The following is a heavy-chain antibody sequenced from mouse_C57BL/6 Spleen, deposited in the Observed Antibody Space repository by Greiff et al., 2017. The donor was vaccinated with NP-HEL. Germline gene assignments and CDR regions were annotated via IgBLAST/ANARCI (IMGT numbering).Heavy chain of an antibody. V-gene: IGHV14-4*01. Sequence: EVQLQESGAELVRPGASVKLSCTASGFNIKDDYMHWVKQRPEQGLEWIGWIDPENGDTEYASKFQGKATITADTSSNTAYLQLSSLTSEDTAVYYCTTRDYYGSSWFAYWGQGTLVTVSA. CDR2: IDPENGDT. D-gene: IGHD1-1*01. CDR3: TTRDYYGSSWFAY. J-gene: IGHJ3*01. CDR1: GFNIKDDY.